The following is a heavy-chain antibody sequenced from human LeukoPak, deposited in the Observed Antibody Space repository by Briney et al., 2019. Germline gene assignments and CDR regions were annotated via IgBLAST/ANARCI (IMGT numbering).Heavy chain of an antibody. CDR1: GFTFSSYA. V-gene: IGHV3-23*01. J-gene: IGHJ4*02. D-gene: IGHD3-22*01. CDR3: AKDPLGGYDSSGYYDY. CDR2: ISGSGGST. Sequence: GGSLRLSCAASGFTFSSYAMSWVRRAPGKGLEWVSAISGSGGSTYYADSVKGRFTISRDNSKNTLYLQMNSLRAEDTAVYYCAKDPLGGYDSSGYYDYWGQGTLVTVSS.